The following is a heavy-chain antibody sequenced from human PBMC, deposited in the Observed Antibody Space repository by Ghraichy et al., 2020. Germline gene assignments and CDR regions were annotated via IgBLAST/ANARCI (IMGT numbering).Heavy chain of an antibody. CDR3: ARSLGYCSSTSCHGPGY. CDR2: IYYSGSN. Sequence: SETLSLTCTVSGGSISIYYWSWIRQPPGKGLEWIGYIYYSGSNNDNPSLKSRVTISVDTSKNQFSLKLSSVTAADTAVYYCARSLGYCSSTSCHGPGYWGQGTLVTVSS. CDR1: GGSISIYY. V-gene: IGHV4-59*01. D-gene: IGHD2-2*01. J-gene: IGHJ4*02.